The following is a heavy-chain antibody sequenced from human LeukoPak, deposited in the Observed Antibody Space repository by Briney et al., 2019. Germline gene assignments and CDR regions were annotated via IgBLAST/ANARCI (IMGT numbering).Heavy chain of an antibody. CDR2: ISSSSSYI. CDR3: AKSSHAFGAFDI. J-gene: IGHJ3*02. V-gene: IGHV3-21*04. CDR1: GFTFSSYS. Sequence: GGSLRLSCAASGFTFSSYSMNWVRQAPGKGLEWVSSISSSSSYIYYADSVKGRFTISRDNAKNSLYLQMNGLRAEDTATYYCAKSSHAFGAFDIWGLGTMVTVSS. D-gene: IGHD3-16*01.